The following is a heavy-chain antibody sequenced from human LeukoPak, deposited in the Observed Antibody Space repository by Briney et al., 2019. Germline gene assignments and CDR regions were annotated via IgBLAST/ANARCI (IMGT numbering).Heavy chain of an antibody. CDR3: AKESLVLRYFDWLPPLGY. J-gene: IGHJ4*02. D-gene: IGHD3-9*01. V-gene: IGHV3-21*01. Sequence: GGSLRLSCAASGFTFSSYWMHWVRQAPGKGLVWVSSISSSSSYIYYVDSVKGRFTISRDNSKNTLYLQMNSLRAEDTAVYYCAKESLVLRYFDWLPPLGYWGQGTLVTVSS. CDR2: ISSSSSYI. CDR1: GFTFSSYW.